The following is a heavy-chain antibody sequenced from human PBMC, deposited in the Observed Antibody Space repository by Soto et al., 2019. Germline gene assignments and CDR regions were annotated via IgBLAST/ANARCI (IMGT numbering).Heavy chain of an antibody. V-gene: IGHV4-4*07. CDR2: IYTSGST. J-gene: IGHJ6*02. Sequence: LPETLSLTCTVSGGSISSYYWSWIRQPAGKGLEWIGRIYTSGSTNYNPSLKSRVTMSVDTSKNQFSLKLSSVTAADTAVYYCARGVGSSSWYGRDYGMDVWGQGTTVTVSS. CDR1: GGSISSYY. D-gene: IGHD6-13*01. CDR3: ARGVGSSSWYGRDYGMDV.